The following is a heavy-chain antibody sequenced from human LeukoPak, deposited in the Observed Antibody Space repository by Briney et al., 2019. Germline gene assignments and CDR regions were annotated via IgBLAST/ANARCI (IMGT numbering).Heavy chain of an antibody. CDR3: ARGDVITGFDY. V-gene: IGHV6-1*01. Sequence: SQTLSLTCAISGDSVSSNSAAWNWIRQSPSSGLEWLGRTYYRSKYYNDYAVSVKSRISINPDTPQNQFSLQLNSVTPEDTAVYYCARGDVITGFDYWGQGILVTVSS. D-gene: IGHD1-14*01. CDR1: GDSVSSNSAA. J-gene: IGHJ4*02. CDR2: TYYRSKYYN.